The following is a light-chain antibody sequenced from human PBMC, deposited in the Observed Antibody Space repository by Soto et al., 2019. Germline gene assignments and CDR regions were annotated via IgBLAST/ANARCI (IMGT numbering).Light chain of an antibody. CDR1: NSNIGAGYD. CDR3: QSYDSSLSGSVV. J-gene: IGLJ2*01. CDR2: DNN. V-gene: IGLV1-40*01. Sequence: QSVLTQPPSVSGAPGQRVTISCTGSNSNIGAGYDVQWYQQLPGTAPKLLIYDNNNRPSGVPDRFSGSKSGTSASLAITGLQAEDEAVYYCQSYDSSLSGSVVFGGGTKLTV.